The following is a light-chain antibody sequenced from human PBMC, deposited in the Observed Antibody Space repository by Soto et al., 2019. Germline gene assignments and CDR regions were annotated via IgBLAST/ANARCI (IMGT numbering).Light chain of an antibody. J-gene: IGKJ4*01. Sequence: DIVMTQSPATRSVSPGERASLSCRASQSVASNLAWYQQRPGQAPRLLIYGASTRATGVPVRFSGSGSGTEFTLTFSSLQSEDFAVYYCHHYNNWPHTFGGGTKVEIK. CDR3: HHYNNWPHT. V-gene: IGKV3-15*01. CDR1: QSVASN. CDR2: GAS.